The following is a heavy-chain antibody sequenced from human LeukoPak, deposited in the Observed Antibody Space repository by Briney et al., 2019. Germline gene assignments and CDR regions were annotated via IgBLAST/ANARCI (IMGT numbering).Heavy chain of an antibody. CDR2: ISGSGGST. D-gene: IGHD4/OR15-4a*01. V-gene: IGHV3-23*01. Sequence: GGSLRLSCTVSGFTFGRYAMIWPRQAPGKGLEWVSTISGSGGSTYYADSVKGRFTISRDNSKNTLYMQMNSLRADDTAVYYCANDRDNYCDLDAFDMWGQGTMVTVSS. CDR1: GFTFGRYA. J-gene: IGHJ3*02. CDR3: ANDRDNYCDLDAFDM.